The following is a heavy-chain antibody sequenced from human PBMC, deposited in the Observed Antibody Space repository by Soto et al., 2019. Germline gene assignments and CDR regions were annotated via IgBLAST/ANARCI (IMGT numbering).Heavy chain of an antibody. Sequence: QITLKESGPTLVKPTQTLTLTCTFSGFSLTTSGVAVGWIRQPPGKALEWLAVIYWDDDKRSSPSLRNRLNNTNDTNKSKGVLTMTNMDPMDTATNNWTHRDRAWEGRFEHRGQGTLVTVST. CDR1: GFSLTTSGVA. CDR3: THRDRAWEGRFEH. J-gene: IGHJ4*02. V-gene: IGHV2-5*02. D-gene: IGHD1-26*01. CDR2: IYWDDDK.